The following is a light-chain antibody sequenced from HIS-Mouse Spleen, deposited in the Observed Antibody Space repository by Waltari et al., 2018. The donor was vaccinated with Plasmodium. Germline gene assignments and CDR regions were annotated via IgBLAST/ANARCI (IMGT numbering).Light chain of an antibody. J-gene: IGLJ2*01. CDR3: AAWDDSLSGPV. CDR2: RNN. V-gene: IGLV1-47*01. Sequence: QSVLTQPPSASGTPGPRVTISCSGRRSNIGSNYVYWYQQLPGTAPKPLIYRNNQRPSGVPDRFSGSKSGTSASLAISGLRSEDEADYYCAAWDDSLSGPVFGGGTKLTVL. CDR1: RSNIGSNY.